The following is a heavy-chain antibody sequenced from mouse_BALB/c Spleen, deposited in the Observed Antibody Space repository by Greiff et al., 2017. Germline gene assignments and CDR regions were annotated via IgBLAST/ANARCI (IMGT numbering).Heavy chain of an antibody. Sequence: LVKTGASVKISCKASGYSFTGYYMHWVKQSHGKSLEWLGYISCYNGATSYNQKFKGKAAFTVDTSSSTAYMQFNSLTSEDSAVYYCARSDYDGYYFDYWGQGTTLTVSS. J-gene: IGHJ2*01. V-gene: IGHV1S34*01. CDR3: ARSDYDGYYFDY. CDR2: ISCYNGAT. CDR1: GYSFTGYY. D-gene: IGHD2-4*01.